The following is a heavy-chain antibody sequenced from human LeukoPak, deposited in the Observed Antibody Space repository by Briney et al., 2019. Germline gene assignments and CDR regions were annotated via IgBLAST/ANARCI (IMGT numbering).Heavy chain of an antibody. D-gene: IGHD1-26*01. CDR3: ARFSGSRDY. CDR2: IIPIFGTA. J-gene: IGHJ4*02. V-gene: IGHV1-69*05. CDR1: GYTFTGYY. Sequence: ASVKVSCKASGYTFTGYYMHWVRQAAGQGLEWMGGIIPIFGTANYAQKFQGRVTITTDESTSTAYMELSSLRSEDTAVYYCARFSGSRDYWGQGTLVTVSS.